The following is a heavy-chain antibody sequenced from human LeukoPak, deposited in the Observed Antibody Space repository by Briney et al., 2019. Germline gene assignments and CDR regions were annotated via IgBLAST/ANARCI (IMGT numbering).Heavy chain of an antibody. CDR2: INHSGST. CDR1: GGSFSGYY. Sequence: PSETLSLTCAVYGGSFSGYYWSWIRQPPGKGLEWIGEINHSGSTNYNPSLKSRVTISVDTSKNQFSLKLSSVTAADTAVYYCARVLRWSTTDYMDVWGKGTTVTVSS. CDR3: ARVLRWSTTDYMDV. J-gene: IGHJ6*03. D-gene: IGHD4-23*01. V-gene: IGHV4-34*01.